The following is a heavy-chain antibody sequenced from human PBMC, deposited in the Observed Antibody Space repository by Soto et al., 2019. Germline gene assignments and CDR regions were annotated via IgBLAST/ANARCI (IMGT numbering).Heavy chain of an antibody. CDR3: ARDPEYRFGNS. CDR2: IIPVIGVT. D-gene: IGHD5-18*01. J-gene: IGHJ5*02. CDR1: GCTFSSYI. Sequence: SVKVSCKASGCTFSSYIFTWVRQAPGQGLEWMGRIIPVIGVTYYAQRFQGRVTLTADKSTTTVYMELSSLRSEDTAVYYCARDPEYRFGNSWGQGTLVRVAS. V-gene: IGHV1-69*04.